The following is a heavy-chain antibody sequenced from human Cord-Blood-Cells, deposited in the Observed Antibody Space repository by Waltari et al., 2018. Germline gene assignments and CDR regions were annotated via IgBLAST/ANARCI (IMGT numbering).Heavy chain of an antibody. V-gene: IGHV4-31*03. Sequence: QVQLQESGPGLVKPSQTLSLTCTVSGGSISSGGYYWSWIRQHPGKGLEWIGYIYYSGYTYYNRSLKTRVTISVDTCKKQVSRKRSSVTAANTTVYYWARERKKSYYYDSSGYSYFDYWGQGTLVTVSS. CDR3: ARERKKSYYYDSSGYSYFDY. CDR1: GGSISSGGYY. CDR2: IYYSGYT. D-gene: IGHD3-22*01. J-gene: IGHJ4*02.